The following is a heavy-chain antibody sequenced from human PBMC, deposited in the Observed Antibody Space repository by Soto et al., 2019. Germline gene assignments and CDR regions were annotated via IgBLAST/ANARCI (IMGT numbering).Heavy chain of an antibody. J-gene: IGHJ4*02. CDR2: IYWDDDK. CDR1: GFSLTKSPVG. V-gene: IGHV2-5*02. CDR3: AHRLGGSSWNDGFFDF. Sequence: QITLKESGPTLVEPTEALALTCSFSGFSLTKSPVGVGWFRQPPGKALEWLAVIYWDDDKRYNPSLKARITMTKDTFRNQVALTLTDMEPEDTATYFCAHRLGGSSWNDGFFDFWGQGRPVTVS. D-gene: IGHD1-1*01.